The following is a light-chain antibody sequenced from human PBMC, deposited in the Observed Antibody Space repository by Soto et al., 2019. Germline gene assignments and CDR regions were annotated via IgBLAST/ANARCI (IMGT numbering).Light chain of an antibody. V-gene: IGLV1-44*01. CDR3: AAWDDGLNGYV. CDR1: TSNIGSNT. J-gene: IGLJ1*01. Sequence: QSVLAQLPSASGTAGQRVTISCSGSTSNIGSNTVNWYQQLPGTAPRTLIYSNNQRPPGVPDRFSGSKSGTSGSLAISGLLSEDEADYYCAAWDDGLNGYVFGTGTKVTVL. CDR2: SNN.